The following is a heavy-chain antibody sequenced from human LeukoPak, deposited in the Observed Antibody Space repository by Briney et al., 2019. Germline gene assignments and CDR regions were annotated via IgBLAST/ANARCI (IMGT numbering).Heavy chain of an antibody. CDR1: GGSISSYY. V-gene: IGHV4-59*01. CDR2: IYYSGST. J-gene: IGHJ4*02. D-gene: IGHD2-2*01. Sequence: PSETLSLTCTVSGGSISSYYWSWIRQPPGKGLEWIGYIYYSGSTNYNPSLKSRVTISVDTSKNQFSLKLSSVTAADTAVYYCARAPSSTIDYWGQGTLVTVSS. CDR3: ARAPSSTIDY.